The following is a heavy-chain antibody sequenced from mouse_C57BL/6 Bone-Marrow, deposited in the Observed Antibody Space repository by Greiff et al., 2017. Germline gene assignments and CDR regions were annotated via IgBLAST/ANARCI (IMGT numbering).Heavy chain of an antibody. CDR2: IDPENGDT. V-gene: IGHV14-4*01. CDR3: TTGSTTVVYFDY. CDR1: GFNIKDDY. J-gene: IGHJ2*01. Sequence: VQLQQSGAELVRPGASVKLSCTASGFNIKDDYMHWVKQRPEQGLEWIGWIDPENGDTEYASKFQGKATITADTSSNTAYLQLSSLTSEDTAVYYCTTGSTTVVYFDYWGQGTTLTVSS. D-gene: IGHD1-1*01.